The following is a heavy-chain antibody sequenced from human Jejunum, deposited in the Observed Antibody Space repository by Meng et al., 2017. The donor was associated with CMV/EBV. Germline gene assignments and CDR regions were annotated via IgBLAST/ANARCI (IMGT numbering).Heavy chain of an antibody. CDR3: AKGRSGATYSAMDV. V-gene: IGHV3-23*01. Sequence: GFSFNRFAVTWVRQAPGKGLEWVSAITDKGSSTYYGDSVKGRFTMSRDSFQRTVSLQMNNLTVDDTAIYYCAKGRSGATYSAMDVWGPGTTVTVSS. CDR1: GFSFNRFA. CDR2: ITDKGSST. D-gene: IGHD1-1*01. J-gene: IGHJ6*02.